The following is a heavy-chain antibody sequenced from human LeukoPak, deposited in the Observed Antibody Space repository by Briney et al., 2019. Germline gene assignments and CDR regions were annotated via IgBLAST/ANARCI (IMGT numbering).Heavy chain of an antibody. CDR2: ISGSGDTT. Sequence: PGGSLRLSCTASGFTFGDYAMSWIRQAPGKGLEWVSGISGSGDTTYYADSVKGRFTISRDNSKNTLYLQMSSLRAEDTAVYYCAKDASNYFWYFDLWGRGTLVTVSS. D-gene: IGHD1-1*01. J-gene: IGHJ2*01. CDR1: GFTFGDYA. CDR3: AKDASNYFWYFDL. V-gene: IGHV3-23*01.